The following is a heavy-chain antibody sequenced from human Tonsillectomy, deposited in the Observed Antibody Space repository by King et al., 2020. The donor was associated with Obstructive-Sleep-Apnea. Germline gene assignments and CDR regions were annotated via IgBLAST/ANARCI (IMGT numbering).Heavy chain of an antibody. V-gene: IGHV3-30*04. CDR1: GFTFNSYA. J-gene: IGHJ6*02. CDR2: ISYDKINE. Sequence: QVQLVESGGGVVQPGRSLRLSCAASGFTFNSYAMRWVRQAPGKGLEWVALISYDKINEYYADSVKGRFTISRDNSKSTLYLQMNSLRTEDTGIYYCARGSGRKYDYYYYGMDVWGRGTTVTVSS. CDR3: ARGSGRKYDYYYYGMDV. D-gene: IGHD2-2*01.